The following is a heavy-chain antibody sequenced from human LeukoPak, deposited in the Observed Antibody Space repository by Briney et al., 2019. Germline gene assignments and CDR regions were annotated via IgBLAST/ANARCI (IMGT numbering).Heavy chain of an antibody. J-gene: IGHJ4*02. V-gene: IGHV1-18*01. Sequence: ASVKVSCKASGYTFTSYGISWVRQAPGQGLEWMGWISAYNGNTNYAQKLQGRVTMTTDTSTSTAYMELRSLRSDDTAVYYCARMRRDYYDSLYFDYWGQGTLVTVSS. CDR1: GYTFTSYG. D-gene: IGHD3-22*01. CDR3: ARMRRDYYDSLYFDY. CDR2: ISAYNGNT.